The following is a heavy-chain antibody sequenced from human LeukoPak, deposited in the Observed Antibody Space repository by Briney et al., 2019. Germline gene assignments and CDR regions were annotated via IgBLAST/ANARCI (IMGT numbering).Heavy chain of an antibody. CDR3: ARDVTYSSSTETDAFDI. D-gene: IGHD6-13*01. CDR2: IYTSGST. V-gene: IGHV4-4*07. Sequence: SETLSLTCTVSGGSISSYYWGWIRQPAGKGLEWIGRIYTSGSTNYNPSLKSRVTISVDTSKNQFSLKLSSVTAADTAVYYCARDVTYSSSTETDAFDIWGQGTMVTVSS. CDR1: GGSISSYY. J-gene: IGHJ3*02.